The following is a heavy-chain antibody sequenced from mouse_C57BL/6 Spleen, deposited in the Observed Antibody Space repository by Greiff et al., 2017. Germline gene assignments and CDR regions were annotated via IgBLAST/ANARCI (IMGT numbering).Heavy chain of an antibody. CDR1: GYTFTSYW. D-gene: IGHD2-4*01. CDR3: ARLGEYDFAWFAY. Sequence: QVQLQQPGAELVMPGASVKLSCKASGYTFTSYWMHWVKQRPGQGLEWIGEIDPSDSYTNYNQKFKGKSTLTVDKSSSTAYMQLSSLTSEDSAVYYCARLGEYDFAWFAYWGQGTLVTVSA. V-gene: IGHV1-69*01. CDR2: IDPSDSYT. J-gene: IGHJ3*01.